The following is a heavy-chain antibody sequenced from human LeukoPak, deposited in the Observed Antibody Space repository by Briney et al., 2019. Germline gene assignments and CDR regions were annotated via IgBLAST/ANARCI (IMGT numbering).Heavy chain of an antibody. CDR1: GGSISSGSYY. V-gene: IGHV4-61*02. CDR3: ARLPAAILGGEDYFDY. CDR2: IYTSGST. J-gene: IGHJ4*02. D-gene: IGHD2-2*02. Sequence: SQTLSLTCTVSGGSISSGSYYWSWIRQPAGKGLEWIGRIYTSGSTNYNPSLKGRVTISVDTSKNQFSLKLSSVTAADTAVYYCARLPAAILGGEDYFDYWGQGTLVTVSS.